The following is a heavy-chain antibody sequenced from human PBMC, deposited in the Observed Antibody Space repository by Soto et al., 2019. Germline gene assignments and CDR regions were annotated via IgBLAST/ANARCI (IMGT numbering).Heavy chain of an antibody. CDR2: IYPGDSDT. CDR3: ARHVRRVGATD. J-gene: IGHJ4*02. D-gene: IGHD1-26*01. CDR1: GYSFTSYL. Sequence: GESLKISFKGSGYSFTSYLICWVRQMPGKGLEWMGIIYPGDSDTRYSPSFQGQVTISADKSISTAYLQWSSLKASDTAMYYCARHVRRVGATDWGQGTLVPVSS. V-gene: IGHV5-51*01.